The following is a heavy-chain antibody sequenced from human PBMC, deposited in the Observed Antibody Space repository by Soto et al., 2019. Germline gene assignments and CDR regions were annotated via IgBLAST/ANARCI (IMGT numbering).Heavy chain of an antibody. V-gene: IGHV3-74*01. CDR1: GFTLSSYW. J-gene: IGHJ3*02. Sequence: EVQLVESGGGLVQPGGSLRLSCAASGFTLSSYWMNWVRQAPGKGLVWVSRIESDGSKTAYADSVKGRFTISRDNAKNTLYLQMNSLRAEDTAVYYCAKCIQVNWNYDAFHIWGQGTMVTVSS. CDR2: IESDGSKT. CDR3: AKCIQVNWNYDAFHI. D-gene: IGHD1-7*01.